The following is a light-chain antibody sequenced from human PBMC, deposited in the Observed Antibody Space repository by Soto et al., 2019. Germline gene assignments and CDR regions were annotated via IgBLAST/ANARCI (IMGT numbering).Light chain of an antibody. CDR3: QQYGSSPT. J-gene: IGKJ1*01. CDR1: QSVSGR. V-gene: IGKV3-20*01. CDR2: GAS. Sequence: DIVLTQSPGTLSLSPGERATLFRRVSQSVSGRLAWYQQRPGQAPRLLISGASSRATGIPDRFSGSGSGTDFILTISRLEPEDFAVYYCQQYGSSPTFGQGTKVDIK.